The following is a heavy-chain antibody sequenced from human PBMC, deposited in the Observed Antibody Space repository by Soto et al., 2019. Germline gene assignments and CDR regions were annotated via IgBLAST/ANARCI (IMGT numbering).Heavy chain of an antibody. V-gene: IGHV3-48*03. J-gene: IGHJ5*02. D-gene: IGHD2-8*01. CDR1: GFTFSSYE. CDR2: ISSSGSTI. CDR3: ARERGYCTNGVCSPGWFDP. Sequence: QPGGSLRLSCAASGFTFSSYEMNWVRQAPGKGLEWVSYISSSGSTIYYADSVKGRFTISRDNAKNSLYLQMNSLRAEDTAVYYCARERGYCTNGVCSPGWFDPWGQGTLVTVSS.